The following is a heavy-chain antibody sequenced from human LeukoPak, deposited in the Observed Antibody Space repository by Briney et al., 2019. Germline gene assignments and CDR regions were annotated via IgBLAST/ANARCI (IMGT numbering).Heavy chain of an antibody. V-gene: IGHV1-8*01. CDR2: MNPNSDHT. CDR1: GYTFSSYD. Sequence: ASVTVSCKASGYTFSSYDIIWVRQASGQGLEWIGWMNPNSDHTGYAQKFQGRVTMTRSTSISTAYMELTSLTAEDSAVYYCARSIVGVRKRNDYWGQRTLVTVSS. J-gene: IGHJ4*02. CDR3: ARSIVGVRKRNDY. D-gene: IGHD1-26*01.